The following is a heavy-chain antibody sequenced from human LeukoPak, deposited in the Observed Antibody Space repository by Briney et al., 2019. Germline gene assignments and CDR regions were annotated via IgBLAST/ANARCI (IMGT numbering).Heavy chain of an antibody. V-gene: IGHV4-61*10. CDR3: ASSVISAGRYFDY. CDR1: RGAVSSGSNY. CDR2: IYSSGST. Sequence: PSETLSLTCTVSRGAVSSGSNYWSWIRQPAGKGLEWIGCIYSSGSTNYNPSLKSRVTISIDTSKNQFSLKLSSVTAADTAVYYCASSVISAGRYFDYWGQGTLVTVSS. J-gene: IGHJ4*02. D-gene: IGHD6-19*01.